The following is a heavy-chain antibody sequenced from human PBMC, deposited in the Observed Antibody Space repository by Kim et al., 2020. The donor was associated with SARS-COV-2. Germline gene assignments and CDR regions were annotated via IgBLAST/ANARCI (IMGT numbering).Heavy chain of an antibody. V-gene: IGHV1-18*01. CDR3: ARLGYCSSTSCYHYYYYYGMDV. CDR2: ISAYNGNT. D-gene: IGHD2-2*01. CDR1: GYTFTSYG. J-gene: IGHJ6*02. Sequence: ASVKVSCKASGYTFTSYGISWVRQAPGQGLEWMGWISAYNGNTNYAQKLQGRVTMTTDTSTSTDYMELRSLRSDDTALYYCARLGYCSSTSCYHYYYYYGMDVWGQGTTVTVSS.